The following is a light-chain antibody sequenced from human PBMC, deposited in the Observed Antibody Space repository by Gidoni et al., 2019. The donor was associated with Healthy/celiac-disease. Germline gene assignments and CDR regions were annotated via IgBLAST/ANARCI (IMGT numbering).Light chain of an antibody. CDR3: QQYNNWPPMYT. Sequence: EIVMTQSPATLSVSPGDRATLSCRASQSVSSNLAWSQQKPGQAPRLLIYGASTRSTGIPARFSGSGAGREFTLTISSLQSEDCAVYYWQQYNNWPPMYTFGQGTKLEIK. CDR2: GAS. V-gene: IGKV3-15*01. CDR1: QSVSSN. J-gene: IGKJ2*01.